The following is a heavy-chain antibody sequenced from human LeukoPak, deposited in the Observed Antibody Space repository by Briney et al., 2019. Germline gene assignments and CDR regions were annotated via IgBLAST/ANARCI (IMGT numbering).Heavy chain of an antibody. J-gene: IGHJ4*02. CDR2: INHSGST. V-gene: IGHV4-34*01. CDR3: ARRTRPRTYYFDY. CDR1: GGSFSGYY. Sequence: SETLSLTCAVYGGSFSGYYWSWIRQPPGKGLEWIGEINHSGSTNYNPSLKSRVTISVDTSKNQFSLKLSSVTAADTAVYYCARRTRPRTYYFDYWGQGTLVTVSS.